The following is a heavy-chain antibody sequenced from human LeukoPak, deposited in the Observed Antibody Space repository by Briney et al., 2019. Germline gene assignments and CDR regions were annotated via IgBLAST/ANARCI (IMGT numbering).Heavy chain of an antibody. CDR3: ARVLAYCGGDCPYYYYYYMDV. CDR2: IYHSGST. Sequence: SETLSLTCAVSGYSITSGYYWAWIRQPPGKVLEWIGNIYHSGSTYYNASLKSRVTISVDTSKNQFSLKLSSVTAADTAVYYCARVLAYCGGDCPYYYYYYMDVWGKGTTVTVSS. D-gene: IGHD2-21*01. CDR1: GYSITSGYY. J-gene: IGHJ6*03. V-gene: IGHV4-38-2*01.